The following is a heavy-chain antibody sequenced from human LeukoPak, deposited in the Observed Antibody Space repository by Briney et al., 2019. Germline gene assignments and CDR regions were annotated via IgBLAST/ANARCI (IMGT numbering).Heavy chain of an antibody. CDR2: IKEDGSEK. CDR3: AIIELLSYGRFYFEF. Sequence: GGSLRLSCAASGFTFSSNYMSWVRQAPGKGLEWVANIKEDGSEKYYVDSLKGRFTISRDNGKNSLYLQMSSLRAEDTAVYYCAIIELLSYGRFYFEFFGQGTLVTVSS. CDR1: GFTFSSNY. J-gene: IGHJ4*02. D-gene: IGHD2-8*01. V-gene: IGHV3-7*01.